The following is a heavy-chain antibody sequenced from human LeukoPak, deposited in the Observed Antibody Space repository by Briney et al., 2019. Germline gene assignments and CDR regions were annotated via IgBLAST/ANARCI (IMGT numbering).Heavy chain of an antibody. Sequence: RRASVKVSCKASGYTFTSYGISWVRQAPGQGLEWMGWISAYNGNTNYAQKLQGRVTMTTDTSTSTAYMELRSLRSDDAAVYYCARSKATKPDYWGQGTLVTVSS. V-gene: IGHV1-18*01. D-gene: IGHD1-26*01. J-gene: IGHJ4*02. CDR3: ARSKATKPDY. CDR1: GYTFTSYG. CDR2: ISAYNGNT.